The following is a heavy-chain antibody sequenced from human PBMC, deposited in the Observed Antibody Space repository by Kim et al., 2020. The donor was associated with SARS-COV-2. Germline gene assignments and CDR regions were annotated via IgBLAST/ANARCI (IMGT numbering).Heavy chain of an antibody. V-gene: IGHV4-28*01. J-gene: IGHJ4*02. CDR3: AGTFGRQGSFFSY. D-gene: IGHD3-10*01. CDR1: GYSIDNSNF. CDR2: IDYSGET. Sequence: SETLSLTCVVSGYSIDNSNFWAWIRQPPGKGLEWIGYIDYSGETYFNPPPKSRVTMLVDTSKNQFSLKVTSVTAVDTATYYCAGTFGRQGSFFSYWGQGT.